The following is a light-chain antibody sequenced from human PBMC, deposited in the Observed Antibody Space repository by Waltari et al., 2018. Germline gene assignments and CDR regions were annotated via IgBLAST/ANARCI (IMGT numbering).Light chain of an antibody. J-gene: IGKJ4*01. CDR2: GAS. CDR3: QQYNNWPPPLT. CDR1: QSVSSN. V-gene: IGKV3-15*01. Sequence: ETVMTQSPATLSVSPGERATLSCRASQSVSSNLAWYQQKPGQAPRLLIYGASTRATGIPARFSGSGSGTEFTLTISSLQSEDFAVYYCQQYNNWPPPLTFGGGTKVEIK.